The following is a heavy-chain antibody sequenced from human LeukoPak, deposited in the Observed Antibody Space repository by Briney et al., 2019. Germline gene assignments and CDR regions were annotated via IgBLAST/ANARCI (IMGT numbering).Heavy chain of an antibody. CDR2: ISGSGGST. Sequence: GSLRLSCAASGFTFSSYAMSCVRQAPGKGLEWVSDISGSGGSTYYADSVKGRFTISRDNSKNTLYLQMNSLRAEDTAVYYCAKTGATYYESSGDDYWGQGTLVTVSS. J-gene: IGHJ4*02. CDR3: AKTGATYYESSGDDY. D-gene: IGHD3-22*01. CDR1: GFTFSSYA. V-gene: IGHV3-23*01.